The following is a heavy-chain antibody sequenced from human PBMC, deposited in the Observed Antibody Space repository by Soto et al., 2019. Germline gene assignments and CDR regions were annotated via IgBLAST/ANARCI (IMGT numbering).Heavy chain of an antibody. Sequence: QIQLVQSGAEVKKAGASVKVSCKASGYTFTNYGISWVRQALGQGLEWMGWISAYNDNTNYAQKFQGRVTLTTDKSTRTADMELRSLTSDDTAVYYCAREGYYYGSGSYSPPRYYGMDVWGQGTTVTVFS. J-gene: IGHJ6*02. CDR1: GYTFTNYG. D-gene: IGHD3-10*01. CDR3: AREGYYYGSGSYSPPRYYGMDV. CDR2: ISAYNDNT. V-gene: IGHV1-18*01.